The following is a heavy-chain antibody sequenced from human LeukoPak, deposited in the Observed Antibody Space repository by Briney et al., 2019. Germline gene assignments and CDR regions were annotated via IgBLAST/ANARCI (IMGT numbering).Heavy chain of an antibody. V-gene: IGHV4-39*01. CDR2: IYHSGST. D-gene: IGHD6-13*01. J-gene: IGHJ4*02. CDR1: GGSISSSSYY. Sequence: SETLSLTCTVSGGSISSSSYYWGWIRQPPGKGLEWIGSIYHSGSTYYNPSLKSRVTISVDTSKNQFSLNLSSVTAADTAVYYCARTTYSSSRTFDYWGQGTQVTVSS. CDR3: ARTTYSSSRTFDY.